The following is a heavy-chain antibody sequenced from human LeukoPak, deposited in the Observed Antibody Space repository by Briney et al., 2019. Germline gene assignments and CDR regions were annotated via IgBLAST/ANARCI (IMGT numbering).Heavy chain of an antibody. Sequence: PGGSLRLSCAASGFTFSTYAMSWVRQAPGKGLEWVAVISYDGSNKYYADSVKGRFTISRDNSKNTLYLQMNSLRAEDTAVYYCAKDQGTAMVTDYYYMDVWGKGTTVTVSS. D-gene: IGHD5-18*01. CDR2: ISYDGSNK. CDR1: GFTFSTYA. J-gene: IGHJ6*03. V-gene: IGHV3-30*18. CDR3: AKDQGTAMVTDYYYMDV.